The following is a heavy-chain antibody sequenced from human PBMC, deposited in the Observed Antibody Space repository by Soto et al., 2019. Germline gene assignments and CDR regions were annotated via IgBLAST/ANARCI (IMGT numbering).Heavy chain of an antibody. D-gene: IGHD3-3*01. J-gene: IGHJ6*02. Sequence: SVKVSCKASGGTFSSYAISWVRQAPGQGLEWMGGIIPIFGTANYAQKFQGRVTITADESTSTAYMELSSLRSEDTAVYYCARGSIFGVVIMVYYYGMDVWGQGTTVTAP. CDR1: GGTFSSYA. V-gene: IGHV1-69*13. CDR2: IIPIFGTA. CDR3: ARGSIFGVVIMVYYYGMDV.